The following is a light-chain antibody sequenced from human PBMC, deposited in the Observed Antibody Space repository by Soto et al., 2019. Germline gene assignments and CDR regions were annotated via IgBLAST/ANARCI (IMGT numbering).Light chain of an antibody. CDR3: SSYTSSSTLV. CDR2: DVS. Sequence: QSVLTPPASVSGSTGQSITISCTGTSTDVGGYNYVSWYQQHPGKAPKLMIYDVSNRPSGGSNRFSGSKSGNTASLTISGLQAEDEADYYCSSYTSSSTLVFGGGTKLTVL. J-gene: IGLJ2*01. V-gene: IGLV2-14*01. CDR1: STDVGGYNY.